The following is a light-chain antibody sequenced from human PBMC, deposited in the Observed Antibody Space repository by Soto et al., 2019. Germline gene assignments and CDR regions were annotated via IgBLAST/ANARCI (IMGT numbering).Light chain of an antibody. Sequence: QAVVTQPASVSGSPGQSITISCTGTSSDVGGYNYVSWYQLHPGKAPKLIIYEVNNRPSGLSNRFSGSKSGNTASLTISGLQAEDEADYYCSSYASGSTHYVFGTGTKVTVL. CDR3: SSYASGSTHYV. V-gene: IGLV2-14*01. J-gene: IGLJ1*01. CDR1: SSDVGGYNY. CDR2: EVN.